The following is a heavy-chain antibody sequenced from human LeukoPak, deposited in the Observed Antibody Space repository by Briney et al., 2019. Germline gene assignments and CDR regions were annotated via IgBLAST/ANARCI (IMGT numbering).Heavy chain of an antibody. CDR2: VWYDGSKK. Sequence: PGRSLRLSCAASGFPFSAYGMHWVRQAPGKGLEWVAVVWYDGSKKYYADSVKGRFTISRDNSQNTLFLQMNSLRAEDTALYYCARGSVPPAGDDYYYYMDVWGRGTTVTVSS. D-gene: IGHD2-21*02. CDR3: ARGSVPPAGDDYYYYMDV. J-gene: IGHJ6*03. V-gene: IGHV3-33*01. CDR1: GFPFSAYG.